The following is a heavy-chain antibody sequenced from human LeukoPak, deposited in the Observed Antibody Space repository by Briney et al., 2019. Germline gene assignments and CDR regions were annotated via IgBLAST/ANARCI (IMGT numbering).Heavy chain of an antibody. V-gene: IGHV3-30*18. CDR2: ISYDGSNK. CDR3: AKGRIAVAANWFDP. CDR1: GFTFSSYW. Sequence: GGSLRLSCAASGFTFSSYWMHWVRQPPGKGLEWVAVISYDGSNKYYADSVKGRFTISRDNSKNTLYLQMNSLRAEDTAVYYCAKGRIAVAANWFDPWGQGTLVTVSS. J-gene: IGHJ5*02. D-gene: IGHD6-19*01.